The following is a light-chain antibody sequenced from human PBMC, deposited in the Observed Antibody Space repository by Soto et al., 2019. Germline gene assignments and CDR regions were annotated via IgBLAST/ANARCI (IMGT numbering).Light chain of an antibody. CDR3: QQRYSTIS. V-gene: IGKV1-39*01. Sequence: DIQMTQSPSSLSASVGDRVTITCRASQSISSYLNWYQQKPGKAPKLLIYAASSLQSGVPSRFSGSGSGTDFTLTISSLQPEDFATYYCQQRYSTISFGQGTKVEIK. CDR1: QSISSY. J-gene: IGKJ1*01. CDR2: AAS.